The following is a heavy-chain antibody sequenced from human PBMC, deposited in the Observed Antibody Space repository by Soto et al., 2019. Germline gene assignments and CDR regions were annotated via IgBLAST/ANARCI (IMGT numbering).Heavy chain of an antibody. J-gene: IGHJ5*02. D-gene: IGHD2-2*02. V-gene: IGHV4-4*07. CDR2: IYVSGTT. CDR3: ARQVPAAIRLGWFDP. Sequence: PSETLSLTCSVSGDSINGYYWTWMRQPAGKGLEWIGRIYVSGTTDYNPSLKSRVTMSVDTSKNQFSLKLTSVTAADTAVYYCARQVPAAIRLGWFDPWGQGTLVTVSS. CDR1: GDSINGYY.